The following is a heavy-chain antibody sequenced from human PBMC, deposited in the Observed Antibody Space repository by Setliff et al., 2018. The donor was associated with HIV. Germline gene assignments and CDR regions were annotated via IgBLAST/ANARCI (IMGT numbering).Heavy chain of an antibody. Sequence: GESLKISCKGSGYRFTSYWIGWVRQMPGKGLEWMGIIYPGDSDTRYSPSFQGQVTISVDKSISTAYLQWRSLKASDTATYYCARRDGRSMNAFQIWGPGTVVTVS. CDR3: ARRDGRSMNAFQI. J-gene: IGHJ3*01. CDR2: IYPGDSDT. V-gene: IGHV5-51*01. CDR1: GYRFTSYW. D-gene: IGHD6-13*01.